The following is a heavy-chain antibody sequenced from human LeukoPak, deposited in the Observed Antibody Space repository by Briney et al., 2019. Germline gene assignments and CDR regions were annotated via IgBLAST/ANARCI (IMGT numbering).Heavy chain of an antibody. J-gene: IGHJ4*02. CDR1: GYTFTSYG. V-gene: IGHV1-18*01. Sequence: ASVKVSCKASGYTFTSYGISWVRQAPGQGLEWMGWISAYNGNTNYARKLQGRVTMTTDTSTSTAYMELRSLRSDDTAVYYCARVYSSSWYVYYFDYWGQGTLVTVSS. D-gene: IGHD6-13*01. CDR2: ISAYNGNT. CDR3: ARVYSSSWYVYYFDY.